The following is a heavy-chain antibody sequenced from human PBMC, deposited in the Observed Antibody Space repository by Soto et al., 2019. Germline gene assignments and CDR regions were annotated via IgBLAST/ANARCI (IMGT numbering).Heavy chain of an antibody. CDR3: ALREMGCSGGSCYPLHYYYYYMDV. J-gene: IGHJ6*03. Sequence: EVQLLESGGGLVQPGGSLRLSCAASGFTFSSYAMSWVRQAPGKGLEWVSAISGSGGSTYYADSVKGQFTISRDNSKNILYVQMNRLRAEDTAVYYSALREMGCSGGSCYPLHYYYYYMDVWGKGATVTVSS. CDR2: ISGSGGST. CDR1: GFTFSSYA. V-gene: IGHV3-23*01. D-gene: IGHD2-15*01.